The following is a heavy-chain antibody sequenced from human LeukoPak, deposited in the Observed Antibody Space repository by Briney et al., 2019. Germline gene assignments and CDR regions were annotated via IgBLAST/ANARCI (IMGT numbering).Heavy chain of an antibody. V-gene: IGHV3-33*06. CDR2: IWSDGSNK. CDR1: GFTFSNHG. J-gene: IGHJ4*02. Sequence: PGGSLRLSCAASGFTFSNHGMHWVRQAPGKGLEWVAIIWSDGSNKYYADSVKGRFTISRDNSRNTLYLQMNSLRAEDTALYYCAKDYRVGASQQDYWGQGTLVTVSS. D-gene: IGHD1-26*01. CDR3: AKDYRVGASQQDY.